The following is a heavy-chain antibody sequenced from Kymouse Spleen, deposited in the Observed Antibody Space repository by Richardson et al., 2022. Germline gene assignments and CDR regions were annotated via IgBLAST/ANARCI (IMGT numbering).Heavy chain of an antibody. Sequence: QVQLQQSGPGLVKPSQTLSLTCAISGDSVSSNSAAWNWIRQSPSRGLEWLGRTYYRSKWYNDYAVSVKSRITINPDTSKNQFSLQLNSVTPEDTAVYYCARGITMVRGVIITNWFDPWGQGTLVTVSS. D-gene: IGHD3-10*01. CDR1: GDSVSSNSAA. V-gene: IGHV6-1*01. CDR3: ARGITMVRGVIITNWFDP. CDR2: TYYRSKWYN. J-gene: IGHJ5*02.